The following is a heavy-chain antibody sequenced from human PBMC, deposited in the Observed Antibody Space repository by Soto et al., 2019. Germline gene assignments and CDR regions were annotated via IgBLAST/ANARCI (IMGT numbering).Heavy chain of an antibody. V-gene: IGHV1-69*01. CDR1: GATFNRNT. CDR3: AREGGHNYGPGRGHPFDP. J-gene: IGHJ5*02. CDR2: IIPMFRSA. D-gene: IGHD4-17*01. Sequence: QVQLVQSGAEVKKSGSSVKVSCKASGATFNRNTISWVRQAPGQGLEWMGGIIPMFRSANYAQKFQGRVTITADESTNTAYMEMSSLRSDDTSVYYSAREGGHNYGPGRGHPFDPWGQGTLVTVTS.